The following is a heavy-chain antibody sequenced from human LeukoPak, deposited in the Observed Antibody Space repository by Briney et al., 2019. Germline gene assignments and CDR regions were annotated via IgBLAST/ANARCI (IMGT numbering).Heavy chain of an antibody. D-gene: IGHD2-15*01. V-gene: IGHV3-11*01. CDR1: GFTFSDYY. CDR3: ARDRGVVIAAMGYYFDY. CDR2: ITNRGSTI. Sequence: PGGSLRLSCAASGFTFSDYYMSWIRQAPGKRLEWVSYITNRGSTIYYADSVKGRFTISRDNAKNSLYLQMNNLRAEDTAVYYCARDRGVVIAAMGYYFDYWGQGTLVTVSS. J-gene: IGHJ4*02.